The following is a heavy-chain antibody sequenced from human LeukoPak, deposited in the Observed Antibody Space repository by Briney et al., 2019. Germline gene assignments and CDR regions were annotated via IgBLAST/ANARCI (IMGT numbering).Heavy chain of an antibody. CDR3: ARAVLDYYDSSGYYF. CDR2: IIPIFGTA. CDR1: GGTFSSYA. J-gene: IGHJ4*02. V-gene: IGHV1-69*13. Sequence: ASVKVSCKASGGTFSSYAISWVRQAPGQGLEWIGGIIPIFGTANYAQKFQGRVTITADESTSTAYMELSSLRSEDTAVYYCARAVLDYYDSSGYYFWGQGTLVTVSS. D-gene: IGHD3-22*01.